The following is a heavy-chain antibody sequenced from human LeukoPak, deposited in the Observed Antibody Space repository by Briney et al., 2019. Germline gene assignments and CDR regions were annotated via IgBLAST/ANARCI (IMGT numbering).Heavy chain of an antibody. Sequence: SETLSPTCTVSGVSITINYWWSWVRQSPGKGLEWIGEIHHSGSTTYNPSLKSRVTMSLDKSRNQISLKLRSVTAADTAVYYCATPTYFDILSGGWGRGTLVTVSS. D-gene: IGHD3-9*01. CDR2: IHHSGST. J-gene: IGHJ4*02. V-gene: IGHV4-4*02. CDR1: GVSITINYW. CDR3: ATPTYFDILSGG.